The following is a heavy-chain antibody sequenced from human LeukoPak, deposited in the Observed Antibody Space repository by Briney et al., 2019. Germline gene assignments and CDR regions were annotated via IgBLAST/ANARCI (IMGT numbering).Heavy chain of an antibody. V-gene: IGHV1-2*02. D-gene: IGHD1-1*01. CDR2: INPNSGAT. J-gene: IGHJ4*02. CDR1: GYTFTSYY. CDR3: TRAKRVIFDY. Sequence: AASVKVSCKASGYTFTSYYMHWVRQAPGQGLEWMGWINPNSGATLYAQKFQGRVTMTRDTSINTAYMELSSLRSDDTAVYYCTRAKRVIFDYWGQGTLVTVSS.